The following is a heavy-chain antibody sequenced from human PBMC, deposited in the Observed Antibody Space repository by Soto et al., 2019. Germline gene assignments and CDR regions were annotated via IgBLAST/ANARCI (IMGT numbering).Heavy chain of an antibody. CDR1: GFTFSNYA. V-gene: IGHV3-23*01. D-gene: IGHD6-13*01. CDR2: INGGTT. Sequence: GGSLRLSCAASGFTFSNYAMSWVRQAPGKGLEWVSAINGGTTYYADSVKGRFTISRDNSKSTLYLQMNNLRVEDTATYYCTNYARGNRAWYTAYWGQGTLVTVSS. J-gene: IGHJ4*02. CDR3: TNYARGNRAWYTAY.